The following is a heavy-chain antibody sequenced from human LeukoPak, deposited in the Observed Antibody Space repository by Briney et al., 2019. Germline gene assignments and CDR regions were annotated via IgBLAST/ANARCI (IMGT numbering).Heavy chain of an antibody. D-gene: IGHD2-15*01. J-gene: IGHJ4*02. CDR3: AKASLGHCSGAFCYHFDY. CDR1: GFSFSIYS. Sequence: GGSLRLSCRASGFSFSIYSMNWVRQAPGKGLEWVSVIRAEGAPTYYADSVKGRFTISRDNSKNMLYLQMNSLRAEDTAIYYCAKASLGHCSGAFCYHFDYWGQGTLVTVSS. CDR2: IRAEGAPT. V-gene: IGHV3-23*01.